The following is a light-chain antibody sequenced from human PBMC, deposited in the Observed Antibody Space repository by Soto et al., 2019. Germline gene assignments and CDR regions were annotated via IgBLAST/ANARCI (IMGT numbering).Light chain of an antibody. Sequence: DIQMTQSPSSLSASVGDRVTITCRASQSISSYLNWYQQKPGKAPKLLIYAASSLQSGVPSRFSGSGSGTDFTLTISSLPPEEFATYYCQQSYSTPWTFGQGTKVEIK. CDR3: QQSYSTPWT. CDR1: QSISSY. J-gene: IGKJ1*01. CDR2: AAS. V-gene: IGKV1-39*01.